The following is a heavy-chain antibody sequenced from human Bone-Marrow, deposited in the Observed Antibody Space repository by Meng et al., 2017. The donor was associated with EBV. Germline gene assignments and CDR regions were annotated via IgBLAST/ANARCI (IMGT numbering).Heavy chain of an antibody. CDR3: VRGYYGSGSPPGGD. Sequence: EVQLVESGGXLVKPGGSLRLSCAGSGFTFSSYNMNWVRQAPGKGLEWVSSISSTATYIYYADSVKGRFTISRDDAKNSLYLQMNSLRGEDTAVYYCVRGYYGSGSPPGGDGGQGTLVTVSS. J-gene: IGHJ4*02. D-gene: IGHD3-10*01. CDR2: ISSTATYI. V-gene: IGHV3-21*01. CDR1: GFTFSSYN.